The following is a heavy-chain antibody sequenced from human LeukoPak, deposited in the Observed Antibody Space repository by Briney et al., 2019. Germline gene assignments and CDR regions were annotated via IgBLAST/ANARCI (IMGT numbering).Heavy chain of an antibody. Sequence: GESLKISCKGSGYSFTSYWIGWVRPMPGKGLEWIGIIYPGDSDTRYSPSFQGQVTISADKSISTAYLQWSSLKASDTATYYCARRQSKGQLDPFDPWGQGTLVTVSS. D-gene: IGHD6-6*01. V-gene: IGHV5-51*01. CDR3: ARRQSKGQLDPFDP. CDR1: GYSFTSYW. CDR2: IYPGDSDT. J-gene: IGHJ5*02.